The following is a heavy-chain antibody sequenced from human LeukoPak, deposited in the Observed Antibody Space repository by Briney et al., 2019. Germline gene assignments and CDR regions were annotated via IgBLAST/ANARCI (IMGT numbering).Heavy chain of an antibody. Sequence: GGSLRLSCAASGFTFDDYAMHWVRQAPGKGLEWVSLISWYGGSTYYADSVKGRFTISRDNSKNSLYLQMNSLRAEDTALYYCAKPVVAASYRLAFDIWGQGTMVTVSS. J-gene: IGHJ3*02. D-gene: IGHD2-15*01. V-gene: IGHV3-43D*04. CDR2: ISWYGGST. CDR1: GFTFDDYA. CDR3: AKPVVAASYRLAFDI.